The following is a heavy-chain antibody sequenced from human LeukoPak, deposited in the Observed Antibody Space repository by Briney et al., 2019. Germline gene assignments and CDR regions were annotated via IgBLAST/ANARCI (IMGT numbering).Heavy chain of an antibody. J-gene: IGHJ4*02. D-gene: IGHD6-6*01. V-gene: IGHV4-59*01. Sequence: SETLSLTCTAAGGSISSYYWSWVRQPPGRGLEWVGYIYYSGSTNYNPSLKSRVTISVDTSKNQFSLKLSSVTAADTAVYYCARDRVAALDYWGQGTLVTVSS. CDR1: GGSISSYY. CDR3: ARDRVAALDY. CDR2: IYYSGST.